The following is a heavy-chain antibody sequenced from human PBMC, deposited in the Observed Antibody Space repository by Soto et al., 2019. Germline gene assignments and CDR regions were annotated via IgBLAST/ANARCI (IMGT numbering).Heavy chain of an antibody. J-gene: IGHJ5*02. CDR1: GGTFSSYA. Sequence: SVKVSCKASGGTFSSYAISWVRQAPGQGLEWMGGIIPIFGTANYAQKFQGRVTITADESTSTAYMELSSVRSEDRAVYYCARAVHLDYYYLLPCFDPWGPRTLVTVFS. CDR3: ARAVHLDYYYLLPCFDP. D-gene: IGHD3-22*01. CDR2: IIPIFGTA. V-gene: IGHV1-69*13.